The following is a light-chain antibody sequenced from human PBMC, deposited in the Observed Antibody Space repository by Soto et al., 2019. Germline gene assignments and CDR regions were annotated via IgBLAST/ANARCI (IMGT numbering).Light chain of an antibody. CDR1: QGIRSY. V-gene: IGKV1-9*01. CDR3: QQLSSYPLT. CDR2: AAS. Sequence: DIPLTQSPSFLSASVGDRVTITCRASQGIRSYLAWYQQKPGIAPKRLIYAASTLQSGVPSRFSGSGSGTEFTLTISSLQPEDFATYYCQQLSSYPLTFGGGTKVEIK. J-gene: IGKJ4*01.